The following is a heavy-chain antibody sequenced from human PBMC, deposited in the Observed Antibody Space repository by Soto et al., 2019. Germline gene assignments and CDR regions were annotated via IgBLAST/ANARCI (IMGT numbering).Heavy chain of an antibody. J-gene: IGHJ4*02. V-gene: IGHV3-33*06. CDR2: LGFDGGGR. Sequence: QMQLVESGGSVVQPGTSLRLSCAAFGFDFSSYGMHWVRQTPGKGLEWVAVLGFDGGGRYYADSVKGRFTVSRDNSKNMLFLQMNSLRAEDTAIYYCAKKANSGPGSQYFDNWGQGTLVTVSS. CDR1: GFDFSSYG. D-gene: IGHD3-10*01. CDR3: AKKANSGPGSQYFDN.